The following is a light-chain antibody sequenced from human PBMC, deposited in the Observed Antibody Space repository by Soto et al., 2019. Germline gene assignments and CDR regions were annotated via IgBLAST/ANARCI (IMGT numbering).Light chain of an antibody. V-gene: IGLV1-40*01. CDR3: QSYDSSLSGGV. CDR1: TSNIGAGYD. Sequence: QSVLTQPPSVSGAPGQRVTISCTGSTSNIGAGYDVHWYQQLPGTAPKLLIYVNINRPSGVPDRFSGSKSGTSASLAITGLQAEDEADYYCQSYDSSLSGGVFGGGTKVTVL. J-gene: IGLJ3*02. CDR2: VNI.